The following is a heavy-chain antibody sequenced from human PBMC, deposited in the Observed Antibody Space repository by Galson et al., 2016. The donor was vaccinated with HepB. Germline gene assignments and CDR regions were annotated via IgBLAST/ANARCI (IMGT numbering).Heavy chain of an antibody. CDR2: TYYRSRWFT. V-gene: IGHV6-1*01. J-gene: IGHJ4*02. Sequence: CAISGDSVSSNRAAWCWIRQSPSRGLEWLGRTYYRSRWFTDYVVSLKGRITIKADTSKNLVSLQLNSVTPEDTALYYCASNHEIWGVEDCTTTTCYVESAIDSWGQGTLVTVSS. CDR1: GDSVSSNRAA. CDR3: ASNHEIWGVEDCTTTTCYVESAIDS. D-gene: IGHD2-2*01.